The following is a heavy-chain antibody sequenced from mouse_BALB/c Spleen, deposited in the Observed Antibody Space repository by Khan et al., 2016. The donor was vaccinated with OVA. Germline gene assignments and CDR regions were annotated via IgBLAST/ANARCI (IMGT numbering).Heavy chain of an antibody. CDR1: GYYFKDFY. CDR3: RISAIDA. CDR2: TDPANGKT. Sequence: EVQLQESGPELVKPAASLKMSCTASGYYFKDFYIHWVKQRPEKGLERIRRTDPANGKTKYDPKFKGKATITADTSSNTAYLLLSSLTSEDTAVYYCRISAIDAWGQGTTLTVSS. V-gene: IGHV14-3*02. D-gene: IGHD6-1*01. J-gene: IGHJ2*01.